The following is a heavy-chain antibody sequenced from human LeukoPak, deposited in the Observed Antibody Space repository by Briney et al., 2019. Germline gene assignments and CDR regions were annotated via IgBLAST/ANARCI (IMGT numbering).Heavy chain of an antibody. CDR2: NYYSGST. CDR3: ARSLYSSSWYEGVAFDY. CDR1: GGSISSYY. J-gene: IGHJ4*02. V-gene: IGHV4-59*01. Sequence: PSETLSLTCTVSGGSISSYYWSWIRQPPGKGLERIGYNYYSGSTNYNPSLKSRVTISVDTSKNQFSLKLSSVTAADTAVYYCARSLYSSSWYEGVAFDYWGQGTLVTVSS. D-gene: IGHD6-13*01.